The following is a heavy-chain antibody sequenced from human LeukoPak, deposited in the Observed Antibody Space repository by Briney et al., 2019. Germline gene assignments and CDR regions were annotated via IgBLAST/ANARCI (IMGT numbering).Heavy chain of an antibody. CDR2: INHSGST. D-gene: IGHD3-10*01. CDR1: GGSFSGYY. V-gene: IGHV4-34*01. CDR3: ARAVSPFMVRGFDP. J-gene: IGHJ5*02. Sequence: PSETLTLTCAVYGGSFSGYYWSWIRQPPGKGLEWIGEINHSGSTNYNPSLKSRVTISVDTSKNQFSLKLSSVTAADTAVYYCARAVSPFMVRGFDPWGQGTLVTVSS.